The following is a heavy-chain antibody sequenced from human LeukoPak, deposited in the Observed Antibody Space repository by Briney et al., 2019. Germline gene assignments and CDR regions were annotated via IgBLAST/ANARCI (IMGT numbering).Heavy chain of an antibody. V-gene: IGHV1-2*02. J-gene: IGHJ4*02. CDR1: GYTFTGYY. CDR2: IDPNSGDT. D-gene: IGHD6-13*01. CDR3: ARDFGYSSRWSVLDC. Sequence: GASVKVSCKASGYTFTGYYMHWVRQAPGQGLEWMGWIDPNSGDTKYVEKFQGRVTMTRDTSFSTAYMALSSLRSDDTAMYYCARDFGYSSRWSVLDCWGQGTLVTVSS.